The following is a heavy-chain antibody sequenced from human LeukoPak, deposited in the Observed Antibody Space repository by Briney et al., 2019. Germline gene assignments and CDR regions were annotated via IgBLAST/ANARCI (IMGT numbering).Heavy chain of an antibody. CDR1: RYTFTSYD. CDR2: VNPNSGNT. Sequence: ASVKVSCKASRYTFTSYDVNWVRQATGQGLEWMGWVNPNSGNTAYAQNFQGRVTMTSDTSINTAYMELSSLRSEDTAVYYCARGAWTSSFDYWGQGTLVTVSS. CDR3: ARGAWTSSFDY. V-gene: IGHV1-8*01. D-gene: IGHD6-6*01. J-gene: IGHJ4*02.